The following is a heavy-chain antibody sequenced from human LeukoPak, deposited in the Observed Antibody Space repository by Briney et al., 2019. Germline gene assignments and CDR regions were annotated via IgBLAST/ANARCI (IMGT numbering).Heavy chain of an antibody. CDR1: GYTFTGYY. Sequence: ASVKVSCKASGYTFTGYYMHWVRQAPGQGLEWMGWINPNSGGTNYAQKFQGWVTMTRDTSTSTVYMELSSLRSEDTAVYYCARGLVPDIVVVRDSLSLYAFDIWGQGTMVTVSS. CDR3: ARGLVPDIVVVRDSLSLYAFDI. CDR2: INPNSGGT. D-gene: IGHD2-2*01. V-gene: IGHV1-2*04. J-gene: IGHJ3*02.